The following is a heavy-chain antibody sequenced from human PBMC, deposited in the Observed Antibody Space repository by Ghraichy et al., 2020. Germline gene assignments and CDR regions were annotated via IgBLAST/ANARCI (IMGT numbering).Heavy chain of an antibody. CDR2: ISYDGSNK. CDR3: ARDRSTNYYDSSGYPYFNY. V-gene: IGHV3-30-3*01. Sequence: GGSLRLSCAASGFTFSSYAMHWVRQAPGKGLEWVAVISYDGSNKYYADSVKGRFTISRDNSKNTLYLQMNSLRAEDTAVYYCARDRSTNYYDSSGYPYFNYWGQGTLVTVSS. J-gene: IGHJ4*02. CDR1: GFTFSSYA. D-gene: IGHD3-22*01.